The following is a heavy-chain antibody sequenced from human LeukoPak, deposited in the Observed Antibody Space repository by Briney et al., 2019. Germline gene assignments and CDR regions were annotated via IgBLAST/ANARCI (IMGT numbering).Heavy chain of an antibody. CDR2: INHSGST. CDR3: ASEANDYSNYRRWFDP. J-gene: IGHJ5*02. CDR1: GGSISSGGYS. V-gene: IGHV4-30-2*01. Sequence: SQTLSLTCAVSGGSISSGGYSWSWIRQPPGKGLEWIGEINHSGSTNYNPSLKSRVTISVDTSKNQFSLKLSSVTAADTAVYYCASEANDYSNYRRWFDPWGQGTLVTVSS. D-gene: IGHD4-4*01.